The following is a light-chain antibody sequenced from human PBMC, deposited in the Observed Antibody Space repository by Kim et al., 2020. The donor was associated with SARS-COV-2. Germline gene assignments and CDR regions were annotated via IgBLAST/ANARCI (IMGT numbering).Light chain of an antibody. CDR3: QQSYSIPLT. Sequence: DIQMTQSPSSLSASVGDRVTITCRASQSIIDYLNWYQQKPGKAPKLLIYAASSLRSGVPSRFSGSGSGTDFTLTISSLQPEDFATYYCQQSYSIPLTFGGGTKVDIK. CDR1: QSIIDY. V-gene: IGKV1-39*01. CDR2: AAS. J-gene: IGKJ4*01.